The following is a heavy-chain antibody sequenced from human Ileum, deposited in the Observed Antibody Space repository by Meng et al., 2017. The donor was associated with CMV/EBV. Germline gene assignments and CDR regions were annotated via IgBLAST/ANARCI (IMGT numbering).Heavy chain of an antibody. Sequence: GESLKISCAASGFTFSSHGMHWVRQAPEKGLEWVSRIRGNGGSAAYADSVQDRFTISGDNSQNTLYLQMNSLRVEDTAIYFCARGAAFGVTAPDYWGQGTLVTVSS. CDR2: IRGNGGSA. CDR1: GFTFSSHG. J-gene: IGHJ4*02. V-gene: IGHV3-23*01. D-gene: IGHD3-3*01. CDR3: ARGAAFGVTAPDY.